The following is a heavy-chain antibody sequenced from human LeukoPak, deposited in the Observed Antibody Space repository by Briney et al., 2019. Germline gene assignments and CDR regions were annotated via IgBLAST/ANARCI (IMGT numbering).Heavy chain of an antibody. Sequence: GGSLRLSCAASGFTFSSYGMHWVRQAPGKGLEWVAFIRYDGSNKYYADSVKGRFTISRDNSKNTLYLQMNSLRAEDTAVYYCAKVSNYDFRSAPYDAFDIWGQGTMVTVSS. D-gene: IGHD3-3*01. J-gene: IGHJ3*02. CDR2: IRYDGSNK. V-gene: IGHV3-30*02. CDR3: AKVSNYDFRSAPYDAFDI. CDR1: GFTFSSYG.